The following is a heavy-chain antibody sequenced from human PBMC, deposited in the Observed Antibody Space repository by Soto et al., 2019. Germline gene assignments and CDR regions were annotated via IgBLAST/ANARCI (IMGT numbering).Heavy chain of an antibody. Sequence: PGGSMRLSCAASGFTFIDYYMSWIRQDPGKGLEWVSYISSSGSTIYYADSVKGRFTISRDNAKNSLYLQLNSLRAEDTAVYYCARVDGYCSSTSCYRNYYYGMDVWGQGTTVTVS. D-gene: IGHD2-2*02. CDR3: ARVDGYCSSTSCYRNYYYGMDV. CDR2: ISSSGSTI. J-gene: IGHJ6*02. CDR1: GFTFIDYY. V-gene: IGHV3-11*01.